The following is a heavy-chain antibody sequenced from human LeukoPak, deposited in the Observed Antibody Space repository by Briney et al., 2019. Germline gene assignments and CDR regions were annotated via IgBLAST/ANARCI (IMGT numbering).Heavy chain of an antibody. CDR3: ARDLTTYYFDY. CDR1: GGSISSSSYY. CDR2: MYYSGST. D-gene: IGHD1-14*01. J-gene: IGHJ4*02. Sequence: PSETLSLTCTVSGGSISSSSYYWGWIRQPPGKGLEWIGSMYYSGSTYCNPSLKSRVTISVDTSKNQFSLKLSSVTAADTAVYYCARDLTTYYFDYWGQGTLVTVSS. V-gene: IGHV4-39*07.